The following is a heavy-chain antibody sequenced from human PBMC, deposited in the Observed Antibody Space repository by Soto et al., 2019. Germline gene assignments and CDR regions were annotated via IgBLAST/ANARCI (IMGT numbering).Heavy chain of an antibody. CDR1: GGSISSSY. V-gene: IGHV4-59*08. CDR3: ARGGVNWFDP. J-gene: IGHJ5*02. D-gene: IGHD2-15*01. Sequence: PSETLSLTCTVSGGSISSSYWSWIRQPPGKRLEWIGYSHYSGSTNYNPSLKSRVTISVDTSKNQFSLKLSSVTAADMAVYYCARGGVNWFDPWGQGTLVTVSS. CDR2: SHYSGST.